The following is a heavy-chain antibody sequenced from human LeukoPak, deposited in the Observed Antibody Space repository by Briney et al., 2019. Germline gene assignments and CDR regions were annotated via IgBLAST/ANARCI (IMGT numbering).Heavy chain of an antibody. CDR2: LYYGGMT. J-gene: IGHJ4*02. V-gene: IGHV3-53*01. D-gene: IGHD2/OR15-2a*01. Sequence: PGGSLRLSCAASGFTVSSNYMNWVRQAPGKGLEWVSVLYYGGMTYYADSVKGRFTISRDRSKNTLYLQMNSLRAEDTAVYYCTTFYTRLTDYWGQGTLVTVSS. CDR1: GFTVSSNY. CDR3: TTFYTRLTDY.